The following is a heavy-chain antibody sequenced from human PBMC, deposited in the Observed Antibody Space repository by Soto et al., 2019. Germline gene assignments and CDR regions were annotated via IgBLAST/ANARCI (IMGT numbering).Heavy chain of an antibody. J-gene: IGHJ6*02. CDR3: ARRLVVAASLYYYGMDV. CDR1: GYSFTGYW. Sequence: GESLKISCKGSGYSFTGYWISWVRQMPGKGLEWMGRIDPSDSYTNYSPSFQGHVTISADKSISTAYLQWSSLKASDTAMYYCARRLVVAASLYYYGMDVWGQGTTVTVSS. D-gene: IGHD2-15*01. V-gene: IGHV5-10-1*01. CDR2: IDPSDSYT.